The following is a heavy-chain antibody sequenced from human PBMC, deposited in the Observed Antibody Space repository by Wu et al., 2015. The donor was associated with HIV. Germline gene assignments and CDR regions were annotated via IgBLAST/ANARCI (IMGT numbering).Heavy chain of an antibody. J-gene: IGHJ4*02. V-gene: IGHV1-46*01. Sequence: QVQLVQSRAGVKKPGASVKVSCTTFGYTFINNFLHWVRQAPGQGPEWLGVINPRTDSTTYAQSFEARLTIARDTSQNTIYMQLSGLKSDDTATYFCARERVDYDSAGYRAHRGYYFDYVGPGNAWSSSP. D-gene: IGHD3-22*01. CDR3: ARERVDYDSAGYRAHRGYYFDY. CDR2: INPRTDST. CDR1: GYTFINNF.